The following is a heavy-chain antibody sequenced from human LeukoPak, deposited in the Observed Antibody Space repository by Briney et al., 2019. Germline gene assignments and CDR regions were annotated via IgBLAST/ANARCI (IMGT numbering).Heavy chain of an antibody. CDR3: AGGDSAYWFDP. V-gene: IGHV1-8*01. CDR2: MNPNSGHT. CDR1: GYTFTSYD. Sequence: ASVKVSCKASGYTFTSYDINWVRQATGQGLEWMGWMNPNSGHTGYAQRFQGRVTMTRNISISTAYMELSSLRSEDTAVYYCAGGDSAYWFDPWGQGTLVTVSS. J-gene: IGHJ5*02. D-gene: IGHD2-15*01.